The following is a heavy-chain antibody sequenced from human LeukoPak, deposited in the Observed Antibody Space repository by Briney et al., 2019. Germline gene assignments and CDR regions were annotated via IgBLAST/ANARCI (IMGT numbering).Heavy chain of an antibody. D-gene: IGHD4-23*01. CDR2: ISSSSSTI. CDR1: GFTFSSYS. V-gene: IGHV3-48*01. J-gene: IGHJ4*02. Sequence: GGSLRLSCAASGFTFSSYSMNWVRQAPGKGLEWVSYISSSSSTIYYADSVKGRFTISRDNAKNSLYLQMNSLRAEDTAVYYCARVTRIYSVDYWGQGTLVTVSS. CDR3: ARVTRIYSVDY.